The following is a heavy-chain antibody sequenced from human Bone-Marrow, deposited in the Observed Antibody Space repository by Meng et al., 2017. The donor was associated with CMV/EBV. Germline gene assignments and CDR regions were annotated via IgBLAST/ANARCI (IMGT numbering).Heavy chain of an antibody. CDR2: IRQDGSEK. CDR1: GFTFSSYW. Sequence: GESLKISCAASGFTFSSYWMSWVRQAPGKGLEWVANIRQDGSEKYYVDSVKGRFTISRDNAKNSLYPQMNSLRAEDTAVYYFARIYCSNTSWYSKSMDVWGQGTTVTVSS. J-gene: IGHJ6*02. D-gene: IGHD2-2*02. CDR3: ARIYCSNTSWYSKSMDV. V-gene: IGHV3-7*01.